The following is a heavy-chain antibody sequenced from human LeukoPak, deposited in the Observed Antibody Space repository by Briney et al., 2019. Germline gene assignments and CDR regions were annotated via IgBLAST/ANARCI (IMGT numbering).Heavy chain of an antibody. CDR2: MNPNSGNT. Sequence: ASVKVSCKASGYTFTSYDINWVRQATGQGLEWMGWMNPNSGNTGYAQKFQGRVTMTRNTSISTAYMELSSLRSEDTAVYYCARDYLLLWFGETPYYFDYWGQGTLVTVSS. CDR1: GYTFTSYD. J-gene: IGHJ4*02. CDR3: ARDYLLLWFGETPYYFDY. V-gene: IGHV1-8*01. D-gene: IGHD3-10*01.